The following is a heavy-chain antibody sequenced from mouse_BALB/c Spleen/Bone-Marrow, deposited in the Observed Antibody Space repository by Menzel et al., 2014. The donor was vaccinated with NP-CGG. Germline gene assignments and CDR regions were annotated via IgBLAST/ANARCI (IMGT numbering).Heavy chain of an antibody. J-gene: IGHJ2*01. CDR3: TDYGYD. Sequence: SGAELVKPGASVKLSCKASGYTFTSYWTHWVKLRPGQGFEWIGEINPSNGGTNYNEKFKRKATLTVDKSSSTAYMQLSSLTSEDSAVYYCTDYGYDWGQGTTLTVSS. D-gene: IGHD1-2*01. CDR1: GYTFTSYW. CDR2: INPSNGGT. V-gene: IGHV1S16*01.